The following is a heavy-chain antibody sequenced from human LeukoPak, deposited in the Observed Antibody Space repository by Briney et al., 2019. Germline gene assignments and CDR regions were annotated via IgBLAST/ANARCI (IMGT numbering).Heavy chain of an antibody. CDR1: GGSINIYY. V-gene: IGHV4-59*01. Sequence: SETLSLTCTLSGGSINIYYWSGIRQPPGKGREWIGYIYYSGSTNYNPSLKRRVTMSVDTSKNQFSLKLSSVTAAETAVYYCARGVYGSGGYWGQGTLVTVSS. J-gene: IGHJ4*02. D-gene: IGHD3-10*01. CDR3: ARGVYGSGGY. CDR2: IYYSGST.